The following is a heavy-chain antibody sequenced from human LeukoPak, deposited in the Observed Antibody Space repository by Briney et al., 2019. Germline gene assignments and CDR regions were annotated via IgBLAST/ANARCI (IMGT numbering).Heavy chain of an antibody. Sequence: GASVKVSCKASGYTFTGYYMHWVRQAPGQGLEWMGWINPNSGGTNYAQKFQGRVTMTRDTSISTAYMELSRLRSDDTAVYYCARDKGLWSGYFDYWGQGTLVTVSS. J-gene: IGHJ4*02. CDR2: INPNSGGT. CDR1: GYTFTGYY. CDR3: ARDKGLWSGYFDY. V-gene: IGHV1-2*02. D-gene: IGHD3-3*01.